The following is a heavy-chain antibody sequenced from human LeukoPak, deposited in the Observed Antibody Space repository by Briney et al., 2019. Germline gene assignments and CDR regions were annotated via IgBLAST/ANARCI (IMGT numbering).Heavy chain of an antibody. Sequence: ASVTVSCKASGYPFHNFGLTGVRQAPGQGLEWMGWISAYNGNTHYAQKFRGRLTLTTETSTSTAYLELRSLKSDDTAVYYCARDRVGGDLTGVSLYWGQGTLVTVSS. CDR2: ISAYNGNT. J-gene: IGHJ4*01. CDR1: GYPFHNFG. V-gene: IGHV1-18*01. D-gene: IGHD4-17*01. CDR3: ARDRVGGDLTGVSLY.